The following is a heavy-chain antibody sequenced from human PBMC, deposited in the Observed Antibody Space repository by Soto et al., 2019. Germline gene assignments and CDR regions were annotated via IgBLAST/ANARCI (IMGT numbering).Heavy chain of an antibody. V-gene: IGHV3-53*01. D-gene: IGHD3-22*01. CDR2: IYSGGST. J-gene: IGHJ1*01. Sequence: GGSLRLSCAASGFTVSSNYMSWVRQAPGKGLEWVSVIYSGGSTYYADSVKGRFTISRDNSKNTLYLQMNSPRAEDTAVYYCARDRVESGYPEYFHHWGQGTLVTVSS. CDR1: GFTVSSNY. CDR3: ARDRVESGYPEYFHH.